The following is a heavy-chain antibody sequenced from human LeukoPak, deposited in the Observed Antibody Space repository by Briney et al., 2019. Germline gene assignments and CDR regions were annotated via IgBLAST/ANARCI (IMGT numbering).Heavy chain of an antibody. CDR2: INPSGGST. CDR1: GHTFTSYY. Sequence: ASVKVSCKASGHTFTSYYMHWVRQAPGQGLEWMGIINPSGGSTSYAQKFQGRVTITADESTSTAYMELSSLRSEDTAVYYCAREDTHTAMVPGGYYYYGMDVWGQGTTVTVSS. D-gene: IGHD5-18*01. CDR3: AREDTHTAMVPGGYYYYGMDV. J-gene: IGHJ6*02. V-gene: IGHV1-46*01.